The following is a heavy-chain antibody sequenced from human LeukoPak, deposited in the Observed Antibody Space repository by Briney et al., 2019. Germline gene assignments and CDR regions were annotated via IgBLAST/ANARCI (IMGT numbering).Heavy chain of an antibody. Sequence: KSSETLSLTCTVSAGSISNYYWSWIRQAPGKALEWIGYIYYSGRTNCNPSLKSRVTISEGTSTNQFTLKLSSVTTADTAIYYCASAPNGDFFDYWGQGTLVTVSS. V-gene: IGHV4-59*01. CDR2: IYYSGRT. CDR1: AGSISNYY. D-gene: IGHD2-8*01. J-gene: IGHJ4*02. CDR3: ASAPNGDFFDY.